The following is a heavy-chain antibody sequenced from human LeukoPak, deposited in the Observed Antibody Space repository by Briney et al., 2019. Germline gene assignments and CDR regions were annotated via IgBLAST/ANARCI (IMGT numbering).Heavy chain of an antibody. CDR3: ARAEDFDY. CDR2: IWYDGSNK. CDR1: GFTFSSYG. Sequence: QPGRSLRLSCAASGFTFSSYGMHWVRQAPGKGLEWVAVIWYDGSNKCYADSVKGRFTISRDNSKNTPYLQMNSLRAEDTAVYYCARAEDFDYWGQGTLVTVSS. D-gene: IGHD2-15*01. J-gene: IGHJ4*02. V-gene: IGHV3-33*01.